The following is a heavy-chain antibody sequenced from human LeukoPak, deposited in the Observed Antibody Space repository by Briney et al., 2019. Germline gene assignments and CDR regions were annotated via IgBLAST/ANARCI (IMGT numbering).Heavy chain of an antibody. D-gene: IGHD6-19*01. Sequence: SGALSLTRAVSGGSLSSSNYYWGWIRPPPGQGLEWIGSIYYSGNTYYNPSLKSRVTISVDTSKNQFSLKLSSVTATDTAVYYCARRRAGRDWFDPWGQGTLVTVSS. CDR2: IYYSGNT. CDR3: ARRRAGRDWFDP. J-gene: IGHJ5*02. CDR1: GGSLSSSNYY. V-gene: IGHV4-39*01.